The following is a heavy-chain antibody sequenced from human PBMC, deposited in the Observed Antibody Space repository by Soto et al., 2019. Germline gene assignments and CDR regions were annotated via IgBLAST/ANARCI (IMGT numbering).Heavy chain of an antibody. Sequence: QVQLVQSGPEVRKPGASVRLSCATSGYNFNQYYIYWVRQAPGQGLEWMGIINLRGGTTEYAHKFRGRVTVTGDTSTRTAYMELSSLRSEDTAVYFCGRGPDDSDVPRWDHWGQGTLITVSS. CDR3: GRGPDDSDVPRWDH. CDR1: GYNFNQYY. J-gene: IGHJ4*02. D-gene: IGHD4-17*01. V-gene: IGHV1-46*02. CDR2: INLRGGTT.